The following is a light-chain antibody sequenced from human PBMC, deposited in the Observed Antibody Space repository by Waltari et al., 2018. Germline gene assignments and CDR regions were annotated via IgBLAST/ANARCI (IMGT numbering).Light chain of an antibody. CDR3: QSTDSSLTRV. J-gene: IGLJ3*02. CDR2: KDN. Sequence: SYELTQPPSVSVSPGQTARITCSGDALPKKYAYWYQQKPGQAPVLVMYKDNERPSGIPERFSGSSSGTTVTLTISEVQAEDEADYYCQSTDSSLTRVFGGGTKLTVL. V-gene: IGLV3-25*03. CDR1: ALPKKY.